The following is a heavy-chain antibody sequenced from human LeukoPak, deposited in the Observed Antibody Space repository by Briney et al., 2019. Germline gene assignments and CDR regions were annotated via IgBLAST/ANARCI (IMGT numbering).Heavy chain of an antibody. D-gene: IGHD4-23*01. Sequence: GSLRLSCAVSGFTFSNFWMSWVRQAPGKGLEWVAKIKEDGSEKYYVDSVKGRFTISRDNGKNSLYLQMNSLRAEDTALYHCAGVMADYGGKGNDAFDIWGQGTMVTVSS. CDR3: AGVMADYGGKGNDAFDI. CDR2: IKEDGSEK. V-gene: IGHV3-7*01. CDR1: GFTFSNFW. J-gene: IGHJ3*02.